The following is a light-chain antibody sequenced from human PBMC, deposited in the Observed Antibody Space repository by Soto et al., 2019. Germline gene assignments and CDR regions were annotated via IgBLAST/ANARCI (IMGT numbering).Light chain of an antibody. CDR1: SSDVATYNY. Sequence: QSGLTQPPSASASPGQSVSISCTGTSSDVATYNYVSWYQQYPGKAPKLMIYEVSKRPSGVPDRFSGSKSGNTASLTVSGLQAEDEADYYCSSYAGSNNLIFGGGTKLTVL. J-gene: IGLJ2*01. CDR3: SSYAGSNNLI. V-gene: IGLV2-8*01. CDR2: EVS.